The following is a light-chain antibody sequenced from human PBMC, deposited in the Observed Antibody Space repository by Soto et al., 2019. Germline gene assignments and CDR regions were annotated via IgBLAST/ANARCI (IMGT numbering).Light chain of an antibody. CDR1: SSDVGGYNY. CDR3: ISYPTSSTRVV. V-gene: IGLV2-14*01. Sequence: QSALTQPASVSGSPGQSITISCTGTSSDVGGYNYVSWYQQHPGKAPKLMIYDVSNRPSGVSNRFSGSKSGNTASLTISGLQAEDEADYSCISYPTSSTRVVFGGGTKVTVL. J-gene: IGLJ2*01. CDR2: DVS.